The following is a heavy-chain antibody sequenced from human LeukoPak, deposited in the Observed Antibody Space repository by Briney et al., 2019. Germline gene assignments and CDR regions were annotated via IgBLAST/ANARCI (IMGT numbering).Heavy chain of an antibody. D-gene: IGHD6-19*01. CDR1: GGSISGYY. CDR2: IYYSGST. J-gene: IGHJ4*02. CDR3: ARGYTDGWLIGY. Sequence: KTSETLSLTCSVSGGSISGYYWSWIRQPPGQGLEWIGYIYYSGSTNYNPSLKSRVIISRDTSKNQFSLNLSSVTAADTAVYYCARGYTDGWLIGYWGPGALVTVSS. V-gene: IGHV4-59*08.